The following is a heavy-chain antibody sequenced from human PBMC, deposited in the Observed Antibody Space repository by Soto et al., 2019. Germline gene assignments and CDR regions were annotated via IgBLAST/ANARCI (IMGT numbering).Heavy chain of an antibody. CDR2: FSSNSAYI. D-gene: IGHD6-13*01. CDR1: GLTFRSFT. V-gene: IGHV3-21*01. Sequence: PGGSLRLSCEASGLTFRSFTMNWVRQAQGKGLEWVSTFSSNSAYIYYTDALRGRFTISRDNAKNSLHLKINSLRAEDTAVYYCTRDASRDSSARSWFDPWGPGNLVTVSS. CDR3: TRDASRDSSARSWFDP. J-gene: IGHJ5*02.